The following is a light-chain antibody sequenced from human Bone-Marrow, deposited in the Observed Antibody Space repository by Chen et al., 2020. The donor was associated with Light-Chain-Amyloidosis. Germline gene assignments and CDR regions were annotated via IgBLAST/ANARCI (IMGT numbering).Light chain of an antibody. CDR1: SSDVGGDNH. V-gene: IGLV2-14*01. Sequence: SALTQPASVSGSTGQSRTTSCTGTSSDVGGDNHVSWYQQHPDNAPKLMISEVTNRPSWVPDRFSGSPSDNPASLTISGLQTEDAADYFCSSYTITNTLVFGSGTRVTVL. CDR3: SSYTITNTLV. CDR2: EVT. J-gene: IGLJ1*01.